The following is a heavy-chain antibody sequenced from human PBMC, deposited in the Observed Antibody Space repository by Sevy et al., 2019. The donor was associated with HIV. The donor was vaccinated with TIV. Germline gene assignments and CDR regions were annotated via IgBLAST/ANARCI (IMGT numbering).Heavy chain of an antibody. CDR2: ISGSGGST. D-gene: IGHD3-10*01. CDR1: GFTFSSYA. Sequence: GGSLRLSCAASGFTFSSYAMSWVRQAPGKGLEWVSAISGSGGSTYYADSVKGRFTISRDNSKNTLYPQMNSLRAEDTAVYYCAKGIYYGSGSRWYYFDYWGQGTLVTVSS. V-gene: IGHV3-23*01. CDR3: AKGIYYGSGSRWYYFDY. J-gene: IGHJ4*02.